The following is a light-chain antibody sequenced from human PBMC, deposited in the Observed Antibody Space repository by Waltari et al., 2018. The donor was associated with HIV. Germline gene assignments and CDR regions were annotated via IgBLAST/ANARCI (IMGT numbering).Light chain of an antibody. CDR3: QQRNNWPRIT. J-gene: IGKJ5*01. CDR2: DAS. V-gene: IGKV3-11*01. Sequence: EIVLTQSPAPLSLSPGERATLSCRASQSVGSYLAWYQPKPGQGPRLLISDASNRATGIPARFSGSGSGTDFTLTISSLEPEDFTVYYCQQRNNWPRITFGQGTRLEMK. CDR1: QSVGSY.